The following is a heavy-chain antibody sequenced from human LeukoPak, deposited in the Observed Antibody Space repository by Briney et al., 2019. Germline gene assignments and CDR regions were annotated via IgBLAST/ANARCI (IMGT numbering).Heavy chain of an antibody. J-gene: IGHJ4*02. Sequence: SETLSLTCAVSGYSISSGYYWGWIRQPPGKGLEWIGSIYHSGSTYYNPSLKSRVTISVDTSKNQFSLKLSSVTAADTAVYYCARVDWFGCSSTSCYRGDYFDYWGQGTLVTVSS. CDR1: GYSISSGYY. CDR2: IYHSGST. V-gene: IGHV4-38-2*01. CDR3: ARVDWFGCSSTSCYRGDYFDY. D-gene: IGHD2-2*02.